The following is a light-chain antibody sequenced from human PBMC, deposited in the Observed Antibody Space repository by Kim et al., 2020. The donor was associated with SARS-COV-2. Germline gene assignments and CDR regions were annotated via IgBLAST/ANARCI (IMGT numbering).Light chain of an antibody. CDR2: MTS. CDR3: QQYRYYSYT. J-gene: IGKJ3*01. V-gene: IGKV1-5*03. CDR1: QSLDDW. Sequence: DIQMTQSPSTLSANVGDRVIITCRASQSLDDWLAWYQHKPGKAPKLRIYMTSNLESGVPSRFSGSGFGTEFTLTISSLQPDDFATYYCQQYRYYSYTFGPGTKVDIK.